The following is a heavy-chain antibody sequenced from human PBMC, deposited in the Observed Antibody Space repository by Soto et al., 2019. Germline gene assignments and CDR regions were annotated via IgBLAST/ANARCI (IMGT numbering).Heavy chain of an antibody. CDR1: GASISSDNR. Sequence: SVTLSLTCAVSGASISSDNRWTWVRQPPGEGLEWIGEISQSGTTKHNPSLASRVTISVDKSKNQFSLRLTSMTAADTAVYYCAKKVPAALRLYYFFGLDVWGQGTTVTVSS. J-gene: IGHJ6*02. V-gene: IGHV4-4*02. CDR2: ISQSGTT. CDR3: AKKVPAALRLYYFFGLDV. D-gene: IGHD2-15*01.